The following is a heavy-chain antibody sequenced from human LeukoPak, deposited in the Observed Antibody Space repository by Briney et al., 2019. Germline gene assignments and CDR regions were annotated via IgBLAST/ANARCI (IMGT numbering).Heavy chain of an antibody. Sequence: GGSLRLSCAASGFTFSSYAMSWVRQAPGKGLEWVSAISGSGGSTYYADAVKGRFTISRDNSNNTLYLQMNSLRAEDKAVYYCAKDLKGYSSSWYPLFDYWGQGTLVTVSS. D-gene: IGHD6-13*01. CDR1: GFTFSSYA. V-gene: IGHV3-23*01. CDR3: AKDLKGYSSSWYPLFDY. CDR2: ISGSGGST. J-gene: IGHJ4*02.